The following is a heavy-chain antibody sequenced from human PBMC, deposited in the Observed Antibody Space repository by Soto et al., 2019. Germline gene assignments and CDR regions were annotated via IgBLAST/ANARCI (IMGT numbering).Heavy chain of an antibody. CDR3: ARVGILGCTNGICYPGYYFDY. Sequence: SETLSLTCSVSGGSISGYYWTWIRQPPGKGLECIGYIYYSGSTNYNPSIKSRVTISVDTSKNQFSLRLTSVTAAYTAVFYCARVGILGCTNGICYPGYYFDYWGQGTLVTVSS. V-gene: IGHV4-59*01. D-gene: IGHD2-8*01. CDR2: IYYSGST. CDR1: GGSISGYY. J-gene: IGHJ4*01.